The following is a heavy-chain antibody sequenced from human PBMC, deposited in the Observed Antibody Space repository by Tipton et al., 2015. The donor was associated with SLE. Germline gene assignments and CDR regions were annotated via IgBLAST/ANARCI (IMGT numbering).Heavy chain of an antibody. CDR2: LSDSGST. V-gene: IGHV4-59*01. D-gene: IGHD3-9*01. CDR1: GASISGYF. J-gene: IGHJ6*03. Sequence: TLSLTCIVSGASISGYFWSWIRQPPGKGLEWIGYLSDSGSTNYNPSLKSRVTISVDTSRNQFSLKLSSVSAADTAVYYCARGSLGRHYDIVTGHTYYYFYYMDVWGKGTTVTVSS. CDR3: ARGSLGRHYDIVTGHTYYYFYYMDV.